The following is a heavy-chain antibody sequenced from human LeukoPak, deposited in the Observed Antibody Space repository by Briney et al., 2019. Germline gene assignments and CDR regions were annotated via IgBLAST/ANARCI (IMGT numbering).Heavy chain of an antibody. CDR3: ARDTDYNWGSGYFDY. CDR2: IKQDGSEK. Sequence: GGSLRLSCAASGFTFSSYWMSWVRQAPGKGLEWVANIKQDGSEKYYVDSVKGRFTISRDNAKNSLYLQMNSLRAEDTAVYYCARDTDYNWGSGYFDYWGQGTLVTVSS. CDR1: GFTFSSYW. J-gene: IGHJ4*02. V-gene: IGHV3-7*01. D-gene: IGHD7-27*01.